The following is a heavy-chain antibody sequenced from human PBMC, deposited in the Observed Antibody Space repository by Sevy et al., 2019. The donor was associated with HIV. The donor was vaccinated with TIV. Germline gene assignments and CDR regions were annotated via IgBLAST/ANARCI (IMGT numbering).Heavy chain of an antibody. Sequence: SETLSLTCIVSGGSIGNSNSYWGWVRQPPGRGLEWIGTVYYNGDTYYKPSLKRRATISVDTSTNQFSLRLTSVTAADTAVYYCVGEGITMIIAGFFDFWGQGTLVTVSS. CDR3: VGEGITMIIAGFFDF. D-gene: IGHD3-22*01. CDR1: GGSIGNSNSY. CDR2: VYYNGDT. V-gene: IGHV4-39*02. J-gene: IGHJ4*02.